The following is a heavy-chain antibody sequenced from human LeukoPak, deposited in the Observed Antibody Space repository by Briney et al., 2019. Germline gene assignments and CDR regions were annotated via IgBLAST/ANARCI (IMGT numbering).Heavy chain of an antibody. V-gene: IGHV3-23*01. Sequence: GGSLRLSCAASGFTFSSYGMSWVRQAPGKGLEWVSAISGSGGSTYYADSVKGRFTISRDNSKNTLYLQMNSLRAEDTAVYYCAKAYYDSSGYWPIDYWGQGTLVTVSS. CDR3: AKAYYDSSGYWPIDY. CDR2: ISGSGGST. J-gene: IGHJ4*02. D-gene: IGHD3-22*01. CDR1: GFTFSSYG.